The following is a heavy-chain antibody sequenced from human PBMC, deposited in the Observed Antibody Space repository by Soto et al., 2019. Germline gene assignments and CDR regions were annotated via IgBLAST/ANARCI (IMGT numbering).Heavy chain of an antibody. CDR1: GFTFSGYS. CDR3: ARVDISGGYYYGMDV. V-gene: IGHV3-21*01. D-gene: IGHD3-16*01. Sequence: VGSLRLSCAASGFTFSGYSMNWVRQAPGKGLEWVSSISSSSSYIYYADSVKGRFTISRDNAKNSLYLQMNSLRAEDTAVYYCARVDISGGYYYGMDVWGQGT. J-gene: IGHJ6*02. CDR2: ISSSSSYI.